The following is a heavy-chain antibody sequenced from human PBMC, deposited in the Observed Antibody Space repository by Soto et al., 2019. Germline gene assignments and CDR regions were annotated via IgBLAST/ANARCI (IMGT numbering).Heavy chain of an antibody. D-gene: IGHD2-15*01. CDR3: AKDQDIVVVVASPPAFDY. J-gene: IGHJ4*02. CDR2: ISGSGGST. Sequence: EVQLLESGGGLVQPGGSLRLSCAASGFTFSSYAMSWVRQAPGKGLEWVSDISGSGGSTYYADSVKGRFTISRDNSKNTLYLQMNSLRAEDTAVYYCAKDQDIVVVVASPPAFDYWGQGTLVTVSS. V-gene: IGHV3-23*01. CDR1: GFTFSSYA.